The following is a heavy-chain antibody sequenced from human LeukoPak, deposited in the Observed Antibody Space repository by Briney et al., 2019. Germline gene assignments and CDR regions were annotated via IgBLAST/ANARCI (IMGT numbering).Heavy chain of an antibody. D-gene: IGHD6-19*01. J-gene: IGHJ5*02. CDR3: ARGQPGTYTLSST. Sequence: SGGSLRLSCAASGFTFSNYAMHWVRQAPGKGLEWVAFVSFDGSDKYYADSVKGRFTISRDNSKNTLYLQMNSLRAEDTAVYYCARGQPGTYTLSSTWGQGTLVTVSS. CDR2: VSFDGSDK. CDR1: GFTFSNYA. V-gene: IGHV3-30-3*01.